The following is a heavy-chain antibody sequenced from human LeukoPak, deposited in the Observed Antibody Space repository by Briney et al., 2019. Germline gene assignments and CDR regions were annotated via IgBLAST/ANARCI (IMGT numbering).Heavy chain of an antibody. D-gene: IGHD5-24*01. CDR1: GGSISAYY. CDR3: ATEWRGGATNGPYYFDY. V-gene: IGHV4-4*07. J-gene: IGHJ4*02. Sequence: PSETLSLTCTVSGGSISAYYCNWIRQPAGKGLEWIGRISPSGSTIYNPSLKSRVTMSVDTSKNQFSLRLTSVTAADTAVYHCATEWRGGATNGPYYFDYWGQGTLVTVSS. CDR2: ISPSGST.